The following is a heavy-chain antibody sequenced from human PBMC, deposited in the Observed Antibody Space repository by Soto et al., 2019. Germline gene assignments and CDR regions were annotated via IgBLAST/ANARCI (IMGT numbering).Heavy chain of an antibody. CDR1: GYSFTRSG. CDR2: ISTYNGDT. CDR3: AREGVAPYYYYGMDV. J-gene: IGHJ6*02. V-gene: IGHV1-18*01. Sequence: QVQRVQSGAEVETPGASVKVSCKASGYSFTRSGNSWVRQAPGQGLEWMGWISTYNGDTNYAQTLQGRDTMTTDTSTSTVNMEVRSLRSDDTAVYYCAREGVAPYYYYGMDVWGQGTPVTVSS. D-gene: IGHD5-12*01.